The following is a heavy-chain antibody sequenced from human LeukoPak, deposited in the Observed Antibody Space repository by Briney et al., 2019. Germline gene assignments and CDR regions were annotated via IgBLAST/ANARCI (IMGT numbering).Heavy chain of an antibody. CDR1: GGSISSGGYY. D-gene: IGHD1-26*01. CDR3: ARSVTVGAMPV. J-gene: IGHJ4*02. V-gene: IGHV4-30-2*01. CDR2: IYHSGST. Sequence: SQTLSLTCTVSGGSISSGGYYWSWIRQPPGKGVEWIGYIYHSGSTYYNPSLKSRVTISVDRSKNQFSLKLSSVTAADTAVYYCARSVTVGAMPVWGQGTLVTVSS.